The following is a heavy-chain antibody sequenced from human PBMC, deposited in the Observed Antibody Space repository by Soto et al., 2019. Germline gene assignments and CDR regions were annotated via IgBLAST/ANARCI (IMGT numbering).Heavy chain of an antibody. CDR1: GASITGSSY. Sequence: LSLTCTVSGASITGSSYWSWIRQPAGKGLEWIGRFSLSGTTNYNPSLRSRVTMSADVSKNQFSLRLTSVTAADTALYYCARGMTPPGAPAWYYFDSWGQGTLGTVSS. D-gene: IGHD2-8*02. V-gene: IGHV4-61*02. J-gene: IGHJ4*02. CDR3: ARGMTPPGAPAWYYFDS. CDR2: FSLSGTT.